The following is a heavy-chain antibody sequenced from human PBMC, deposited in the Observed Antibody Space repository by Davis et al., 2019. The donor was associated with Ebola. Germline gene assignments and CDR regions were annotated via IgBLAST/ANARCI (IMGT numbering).Heavy chain of an antibody. V-gene: IGHV3-30*03. Sequence: GESLKISCAASGFTFSSYWMSWVRQAPGTGLEWVAVISKDGSSEDYADSLRGRFTISRDNSKNTLYLQMDSLRAEDTAIYFCARGPLYGSGNFYGKYNYFDPWGQGTLVTVSS. J-gene: IGHJ5*02. CDR1: GFTFSSYW. CDR3: ARGPLYGSGNFYGKYNYFDP. D-gene: IGHD3-10*01. CDR2: ISKDGSSE.